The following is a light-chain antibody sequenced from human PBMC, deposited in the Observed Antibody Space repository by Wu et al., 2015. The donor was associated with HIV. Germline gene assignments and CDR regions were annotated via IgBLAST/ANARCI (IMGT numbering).Light chain of an antibody. V-gene: IGKV3-20*01. CDR3: QHYGSSQWT. CDR1: QSVSSSY. J-gene: IGKJ1*01. CDR2: GAS. Sequence: EIVLTQSPGTLSLSPGERATLSCRASQSVSSSYVAWYQQKPGQAPRLFIYGASSRATGIPDRFSGSGSGTDFTLTISRLEPEDFAVYYCQHYGSSQWTFGQGTKVEIK.